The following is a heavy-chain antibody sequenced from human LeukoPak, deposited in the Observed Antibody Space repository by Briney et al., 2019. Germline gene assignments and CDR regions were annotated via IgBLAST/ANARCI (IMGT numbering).Heavy chain of an antibody. CDR3: AKSIVVVPAALIDY. Sequence: GGSLRLSCAASGFTISSYAMGWVRQAPGKGLDWVSAISGIGGSTYYADSVKGRFTISRDNSKNTLYLQMNSLRAEDTAVYYCAKSIVVVPAALIDYWGQGTLVTVSS. CDR1: GFTISSYA. CDR2: ISGIGGST. J-gene: IGHJ4*02. V-gene: IGHV3-23*01. D-gene: IGHD2-2*01.